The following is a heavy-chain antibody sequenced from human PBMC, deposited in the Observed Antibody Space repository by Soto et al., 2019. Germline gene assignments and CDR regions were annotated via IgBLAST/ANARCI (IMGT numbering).Heavy chain of an antibody. V-gene: IGHV4-59*01. J-gene: IGHJ6*02. D-gene: IGHD3-3*01. CDR2: IYYSGST. CDR3: ARGPYYDFWSGYFGPIYYYHGMDV. Sequence: SDTLSLTCTVSGGSISSYYWSWIRQPPGKGLEWIGYIYYSGSTNYNPSLKSRVTISVDTSKNQFSLKLSSVTAADTAVYYCARGPYYDFWSGYFGPIYYYHGMDVWGQGTTVTVSS. CDR1: GGSISSYY.